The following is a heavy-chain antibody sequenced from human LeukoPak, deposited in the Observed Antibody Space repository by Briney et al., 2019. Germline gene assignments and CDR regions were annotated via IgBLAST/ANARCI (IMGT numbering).Heavy chain of an antibody. CDR2: IYYSGST. CDR1: GGSISSGDYY. J-gene: IGHJ4*02. V-gene: IGHV4-30-4*01. D-gene: IGHD1-7*01. CDR3: ARENYEGYYFDY. Sequence: PSETLSLTCTVSGGSISSGDYYWSWIRQPPGKGLEWIGYIYYSGSTYYNPSLKSRVTISVDTSKNQFSLKLSSVTAADTAVYYCARENYEGYYFDYWGQGTLVTVSS.